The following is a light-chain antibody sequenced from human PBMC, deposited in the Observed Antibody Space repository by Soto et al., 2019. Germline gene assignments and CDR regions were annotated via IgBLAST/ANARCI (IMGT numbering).Light chain of an antibody. CDR1: SSDVGVYNF. Sequence: QSVLTQPASVSGSPGQSIIISCTGTSSDVGVYNFVSWYQQHPGKAPKLIIYEVVNRPSGVSNRFSGSKSGNTASLTISGLQAEDEADYYCNSYSSSSTVVFGGGTKVTVL. CDR2: EVV. V-gene: IGLV2-14*01. CDR3: NSYSSSSTVV. J-gene: IGLJ2*01.